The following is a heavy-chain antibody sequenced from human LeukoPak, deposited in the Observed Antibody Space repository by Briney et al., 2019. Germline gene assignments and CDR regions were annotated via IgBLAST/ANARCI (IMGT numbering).Heavy chain of an antibody. J-gene: IGHJ5*02. D-gene: IGHD3-10*02. Sequence: GGSLRLSCVASGYTFSPYWMSWVRQTRGKGLEWVASISNGGGATFYGDSVRGRFTVSRDDAKNSLFLQMNGLRSDDTAVYYCTRENYVPDSWGQGTLVTVSS. CDR3: TRENYVPDS. CDR2: ISNGGGAT. CDR1: GYTFSPYW. V-gene: IGHV3-7*03.